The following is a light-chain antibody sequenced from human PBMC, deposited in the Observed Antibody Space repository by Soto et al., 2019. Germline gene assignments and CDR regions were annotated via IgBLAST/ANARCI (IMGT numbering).Light chain of an antibody. Sequence: EIVMTQSPAALSVSPGERAALSCRASQSVGNKLAWYQQKPGQAPRLLIYGASTRATGFSDRFIGSGSGTEFTLTISSLLPDDFAVYYCQQYNSGYTFGQGTKLEI. J-gene: IGKJ2*01. V-gene: IGKV3-15*01. CDR3: QQYNSGYT. CDR2: GAS. CDR1: QSVGNK.